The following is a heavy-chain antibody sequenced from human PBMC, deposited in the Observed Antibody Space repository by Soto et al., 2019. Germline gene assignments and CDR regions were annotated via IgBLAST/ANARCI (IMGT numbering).Heavy chain of an antibody. CDR3: ARELHGGSYGMDV. J-gene: IGHJ6*02. CDR2: ITTAGDT. Sequence: GGSLRLSCAASGFTFSNYDMHWVRQVTGKGLEWVSGITTAGDTYYPGSVKGRFTISREKAKNSLYLQMNSLSAGDTAVYYCARELHGGSYGMDVWGQGTTVTVS. CDR1: GFTFSNYD. V-gene: IGHV3-13*01.